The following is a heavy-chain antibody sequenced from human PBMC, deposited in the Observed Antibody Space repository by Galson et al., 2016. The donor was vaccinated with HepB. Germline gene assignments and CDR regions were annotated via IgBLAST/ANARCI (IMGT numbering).Heavy chain of an antibody. V-gene: IGHV3-33*01. J-gene: IGHJ4*02. CDR1: GFTFSIYG. CDR3: ARWGDYYDSSGYLDY. D-gene: IGHD3-22*01. CDR2: IYYDGNKK. Sequence: SLRLSCAASGFTFSIYGMNWVRQAPGKGLEWVAAIYYDGNKKYYADSVQGRFTISRDNSKNTLYLQMNSLRAEDTAIYYCARWGDYYDSSGYLDYWGRGTTVTVSS.